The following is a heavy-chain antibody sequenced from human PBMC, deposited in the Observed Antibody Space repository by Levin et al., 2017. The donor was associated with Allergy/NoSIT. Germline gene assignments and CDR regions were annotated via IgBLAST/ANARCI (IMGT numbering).Heavy chain of an antibody. CDR2: IYNSGST. J-gene: IGHJ3*02. V-gene: IGHV4-39*02. CDR3: ARDQGYCTSSSCHGMAFDI. D-gene: IGHD2-2*01. CDR1: GGSISSSSYY. Sequence: SETLSLTCTVSGGSISSSSYYWGWIRQPPGKGLEWTGNIYNSGSTYYNPSLKSRVTISVDTSKNQFSLKLSSVTAADAAVYYCARDQGYCTSSSCHGMAFDIWGQGTVVTVSS.